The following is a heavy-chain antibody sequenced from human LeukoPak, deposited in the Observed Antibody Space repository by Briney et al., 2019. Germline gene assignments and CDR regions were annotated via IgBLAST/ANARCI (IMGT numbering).Heavy chain of an antibody. V-gene: IGHV5-51*01. D-gene: IGHD6-13*01. J-gene: IGHJ3*02. CDR3: ARPVAGSSSLDAFDI. CDR2: IYPGDSDT. Sequence: GESLKISCEGSGYSFTSYWIGWVRQMPGKGLEGMGIIYPGDSDTRYSPSFQGHVTISADKSISTAYLQWSSLKASDTAMYYCARPVAGSSSLDAFDIWGRGTMVTVSS. CDR1: GYSFTSYW.